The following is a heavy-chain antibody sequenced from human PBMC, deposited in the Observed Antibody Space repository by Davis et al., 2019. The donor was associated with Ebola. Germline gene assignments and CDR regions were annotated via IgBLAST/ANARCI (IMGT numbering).Heavy chain of an antibody. CDR3: VRDYIFAFDL. CDR2: ITSGSNAI. CDR1: GFTFSDFS. D-gene: IGHD4-11*01. J-gene: IGHJ5*02. Sequence: PGGSLRLSCAASGFTFSDFSMNWVRQAPGKALEWISFITSGSNAIHYADSVRGRFTVSRDNVKNSLFLEMGSLRDEDSAVYYCVRDYIFAFDLWGQGARVTVSS. V-gene: IGHV3-48*02.